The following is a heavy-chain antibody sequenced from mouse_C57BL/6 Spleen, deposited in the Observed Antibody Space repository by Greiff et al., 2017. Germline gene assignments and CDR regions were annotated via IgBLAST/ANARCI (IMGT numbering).Heavy chain of an antibody. Sequence: VQLQQPVAELVRPGASVKLSCTASGFNFKNSFMHWVKQRPEQGLEWIGRIDPANGNTKYAPKFQGKATITADTSSNTAYLQLSSLTSEDTAIYYCARWAIYYYSSRDAMDYWGQGTSVTVSS. J-gene: IGHJ4*01. D-gene: IGHD1-1*01. CDR3: ARWAIYYYSSRDAMDY. CDR2: IDPANGNT. V-gene: IGHV14-3*01. CDR1: GFNFKNSF.